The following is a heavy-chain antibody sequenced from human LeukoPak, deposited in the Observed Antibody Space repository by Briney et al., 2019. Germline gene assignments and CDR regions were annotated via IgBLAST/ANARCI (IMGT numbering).Heavy chain of an antibody. CDR2: ISYDGSNK. J-gene: IGHJ6*03. CDR1: GFTFSSYA. Sequence: GGSLRLSCAASGFTFSSYAMHWVRQAPGKGLEWVAVISYDGSNKYYADSVKGRFTISRDNSKNTLYLQMNSLRAEDTAVYYCQPTSRYYYMDVWGKGTTVTVSS. CDR3: QPTSRYYYMDV. V-gene: IGHV3-30-3*01.